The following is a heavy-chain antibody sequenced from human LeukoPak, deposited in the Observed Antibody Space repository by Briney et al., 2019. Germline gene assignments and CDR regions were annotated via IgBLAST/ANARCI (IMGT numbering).Heavy chain of an antibody. CDR2: ISWDGGST. CDR1: GFTFSSYA. D-gene: IGHD3-3*01. V-gene: IGHV3-43*01. J-gene: IGHJ6*02. CDR3: AKDDGYDFEYGMDV. Sequence: GGSLRLSCAASGFTFSSYAMHWVRQAPGKGLEWVSLISWDGGSTYYADSVKGRFTISRDNSKNSLYLQMNSLRTEDTALYYCAKDDGYDFEYGMDVWGQGTTVTVSS.